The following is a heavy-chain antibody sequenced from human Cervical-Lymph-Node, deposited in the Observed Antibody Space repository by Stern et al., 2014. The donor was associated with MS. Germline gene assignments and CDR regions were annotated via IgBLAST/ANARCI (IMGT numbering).Heavy chain of an antibody. Sequence: VQLVQSGAEVRKPEESLKLSCKGSGYSFTSYWIGWVRQMPGKGLEWMGIIYPGDSDTRYSPSFQGQVTISADKSISTAYLQWSSLKASDTAMYYCARHNSAMNSIGYYYGMDVWGQGTTVTVSS. CDR3: ARHNSAMNSIGYYYGMDV. J-gene: IGHJ6*02. D-gene: IGHD2-2*01. CDR2: IYPGDSDT. V-gene: IGHV5-51*01. CDR1: GYSFTSYW.